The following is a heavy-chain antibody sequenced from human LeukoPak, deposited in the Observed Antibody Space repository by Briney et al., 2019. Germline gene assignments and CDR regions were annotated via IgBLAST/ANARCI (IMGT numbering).Heavy chain of an antibody. Sequence: SETLSLTGTVSAGSISSYYWSWLRQPPGKVLEWIGYIYYSGSTNYNPSLKSRVTISVDTSKNQFSLKLSSVTAADRAVYYCARHRNRVPLITMVRGVNAFDSWGQGTMVTVSS. CDR1: AGSISSYY. V-gene: IGHV4-59*08. J-gene: IGHJ3*02. CDR3: ARHRNRVPLITMVRGVNAFDS. D-gene: IGHD3-10*01. CDR2: IYYSGST.